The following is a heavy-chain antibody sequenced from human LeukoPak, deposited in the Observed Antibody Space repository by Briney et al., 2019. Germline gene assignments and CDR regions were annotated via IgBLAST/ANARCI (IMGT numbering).Heavy chain of an antibody. CDR1: GFTFSSYS. J-gene: IGHJ6*03. CDR3: ARWLRYSGSYYAGYYYMDV. CDR2: ISSSSSYI. V-gene: IGHV3-21*01. D-gene: IGHD1-26*01. Sequence: GGSLRLSCAASGFTFSSYSMNWVRQAPGKGLEWVSSISSSSSYIYYADSVKGRFTISRDNAKNSLYLQMNSLRAEDTAVYYCARWLRYSGSYYAGYYYMDVWGKGTTVTVSS.